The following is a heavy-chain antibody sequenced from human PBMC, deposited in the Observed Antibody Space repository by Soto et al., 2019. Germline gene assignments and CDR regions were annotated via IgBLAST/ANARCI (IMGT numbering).Heavy chain of an antibody. V-gene: IGHV4-59*08. CDR1: GVSIRGHY. CDR3: VRLTTGTTVNNYYLDV. D-gene: IGHD1-7*01. J-gene: IGHJ6*03. CDR2: IYYTGST. Sequence: PSETLSLTCTVSGVSIRGHYWNWIRQLPGKGLEWIGYIYYTGSTSYSPSLKCRSTISVDTSKNQFSLKLTSVIAADTAVYYCVRLTTGTTVNNYYLDVWGKGTTVTVSS.